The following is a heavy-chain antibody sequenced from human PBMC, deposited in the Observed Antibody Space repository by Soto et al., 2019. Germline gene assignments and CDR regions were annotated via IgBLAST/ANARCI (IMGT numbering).Heavy chain of an antibody. J-gene: IGHJ6*03. CDR3: ARHYGGFDLYYYYMDV. CDR2: IFYSGST. V-gene: IGHV4-39*01. CDR1: GGSISSSSYY. Sequence: QLQLQESGPGLVKPSETLSLTCTVSGGSISSSSYYWGWIRQPPGKGLEWIGTIFYSGSTYYNPSLKSRVTISVDTSKNQFSLELSSVTAADTAVYYCARHYGGFDLYYYYMDVWGKGTTVTVSS. D-gene: IGHD5-12*01.